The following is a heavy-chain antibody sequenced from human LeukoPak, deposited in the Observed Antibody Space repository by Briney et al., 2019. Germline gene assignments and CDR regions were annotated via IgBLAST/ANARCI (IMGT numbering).Heavy chain of an antibody. CDR3: AKDPGHSTGWPDY. J-gene: IGHJ4*02. D-gene: IGHD6-19*01. V-gene: IGHV4-31*03. Sequence: SETLSLTCTVSGGSISSGGYYWSWIRQHPGKGLEWIGYIYYSGSTYYNPSLKSRVTISVDTSKNQFSLKLSSVTADDTAVYYCAKDPGHSTGWPDYWGQGTLVTVSS. CDR1: GGSISSGGYY. CDR2: IYYSGST.